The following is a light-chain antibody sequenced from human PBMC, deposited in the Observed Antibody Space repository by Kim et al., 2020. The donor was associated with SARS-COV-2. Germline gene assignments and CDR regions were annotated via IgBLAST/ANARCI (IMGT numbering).Light chain of an antibody. CDR1: SGNSSYA. CDR3: QTWGAGMGV. J-gene: IGLJ3*02. Sequence: ASVKLTCTLSSGNSSYAIAWHQQQPEKGPRYLMKVNSDGSHSKGDGIPDRFSGSSSGAERYLTISSLQSEDEADYYCQTWGAGMGVFGGGTQLTVL. V-gene: IGLV4-69*01. CDR2: VNSDGSH.